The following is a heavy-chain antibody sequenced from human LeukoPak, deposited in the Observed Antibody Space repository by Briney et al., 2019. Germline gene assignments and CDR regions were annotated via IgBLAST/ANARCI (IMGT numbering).Heavy chain of an antibody. J-gene: IGHJ5*02. CDR1: GESFRAYY. Sequence: SETLSLTCAVYGESFRAYYWTWLRQPPGKGLEWIGEISHSGSTNYNPSLKSRVTISVDTSKNQFSLRLSSVTAADTAVYYCARDLYCSGGSCSARGFDPWGQGTLVTVSS. CDR3: ARDLYCSGGSCSARGFDP. CDR2: ISHSGST. D-gene: IGHD2-15*01. V-gene: IGHV4-34*01.